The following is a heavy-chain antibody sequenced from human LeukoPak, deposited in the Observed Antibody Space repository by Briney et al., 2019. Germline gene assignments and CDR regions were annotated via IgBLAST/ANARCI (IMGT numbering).Heavy chain of an antibody. J-gene: IGHJ5*02. CDR1: GDSVSSNSAA. D-gene: IGHD5-24*01. Sequence: SQTLSLTCAISGDSVSSNSAAWNWIRQSPSRGLEWLGRTYYRSKWYNDYAVSVKSRITINPDTSKNQFSLQLSSVTPEYTAVYYCARQNNTYHHYNLGWFDPWGQGTLVTVSS. CDR2: TYYRSKWYN. CDR3: ARQNNTYHHYNLGWFDP. V-gene: IGHV6-1*01.